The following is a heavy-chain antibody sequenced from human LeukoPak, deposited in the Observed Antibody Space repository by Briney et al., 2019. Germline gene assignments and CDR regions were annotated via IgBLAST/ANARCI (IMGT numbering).Heavy chain of an antibody. D-gene: IGHD6-19*01. CDR1: GGSISSYY. Sequence: PSETLSLTCTVSGGSISSYYWSWIRQPAGKGLEWIGRIYTSGNTNYNPSLKSRVTMSVDTSKNQFSLKLSSVTAADTAVYYCARDREQWLVGYYYYYMDVWGKGTTVTVSS. J-gene: IGHJ6*03. V-gene: IGHV4-4*07. CDR2: IYTSGNT. CDR3: ARDREQWLVGYYYYYMDV.